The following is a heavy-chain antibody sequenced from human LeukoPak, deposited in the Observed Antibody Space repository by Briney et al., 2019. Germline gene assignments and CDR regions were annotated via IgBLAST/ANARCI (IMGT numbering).Heavy chain of an antibody. D-gene: IGHD2-2*01. V-gene: IGHV4-61*02. Sequence: SETQSLTCTVSGGSISSGSYYWSWIRQPAGKGLEWIGRIYTSGSTNYNPSLKSRVTISVDTSKNQFSLKLSSVTAADTAVYYCARESYCSSTSCYAFDIWGQGTMVAVSS. J-gene: IGHJ3*02. CDR1: GGSISSGSYY. CDR2: IYTSGST. CDR3: ARESYCSSTSCYAFDI.